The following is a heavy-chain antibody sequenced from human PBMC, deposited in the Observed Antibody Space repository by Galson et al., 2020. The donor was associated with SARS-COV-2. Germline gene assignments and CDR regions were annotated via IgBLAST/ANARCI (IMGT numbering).Heavy chain of an antibody. J-gene: IGHJ4*02. CDR3: ARDRISAPDDFDY. CDR1: GYTFSGYY. CDR2: INPNTGDT. V-gene: IGHV1-2*02. D-gene: IGHD6-13*01. Sequence: ASVKVSCKASGYTFSGYYMHWVRQAPGQGLEWMGWINPNTGDTKYKEKFQGRVSMTRDTSISTAYMELTSLTSDDTAVYYCARDRISAPDDFDYWGQGTLVSVS.